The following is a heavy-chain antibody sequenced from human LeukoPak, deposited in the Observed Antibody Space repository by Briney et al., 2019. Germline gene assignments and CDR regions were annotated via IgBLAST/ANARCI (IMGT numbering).Heavy chain of an antibody. D-gene: IGHD3-22*01. Sequence: PGGSLRLSCAASGFTFSSYGMHWVRQAPGKGLEWVAVISYDGSNKYYADSVKGRFTISRDNSKNTLYLQMNSLRAEDTAVYYCAKDLIVSMIVVVPLDYWGQGTLVTVSS. CDR1: GFTFSSYG. CDR3: AKDLIVSMIVVVPLDY. J-gene: IGHJ4*02. V-gene: IGHV3-30*18. CDR2: ISYDGSNK.